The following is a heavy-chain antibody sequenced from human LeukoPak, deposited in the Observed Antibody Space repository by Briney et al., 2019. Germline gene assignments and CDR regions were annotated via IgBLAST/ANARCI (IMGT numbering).Heavy chain of an antibody. CDR1: GASITSSGYY. J-gene: IGHJ6*03. D-gene: IGHD6-13*01. Sequence: SETLSLTCTVSGASITSSGYYWSWIRQPPGKGLEWIGEINHSGSTNYNPSLKSRVTISVDTSKNQFSLKLSSVTSADTAVYYCARTRRVSSSWYFGDYYYNMDVWGEGTTVAISS. CDR3: ARTRRVSSSWYFGDYYYNMDV. CDR2: INHSGST. V-gene: IGHV4-39*07.